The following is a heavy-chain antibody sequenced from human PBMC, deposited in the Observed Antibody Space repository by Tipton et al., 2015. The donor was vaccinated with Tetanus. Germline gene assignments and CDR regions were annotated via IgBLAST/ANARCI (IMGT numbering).Heavy chain of an antibody. Sequence: LSLTCTVSGASISNNFFYWGWIRQSPGRGLEWIGTIHFGGDTAYNPSLRSRVTISVDTSRNHVSLKMTSVTAADTAVYYCARHGGRLAYYYSGMDVWGQGTTVTVSS. J-gene: IGHJ6*02. V-gene: IGHV4-39*01. CDR1: GASISNNFFY. D-gene: IGHD3-16*01. CDR3: ARHGGRLAYYYSGMDV. CDR2: IHFGGDT.